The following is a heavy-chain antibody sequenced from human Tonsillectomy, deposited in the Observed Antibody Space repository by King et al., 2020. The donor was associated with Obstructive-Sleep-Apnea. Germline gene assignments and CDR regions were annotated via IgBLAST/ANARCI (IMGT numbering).Heavy chain of an antibody. CDR3: ARGSTFGGIIGDFDI. D-gene: IGHD3-16*02. J-gene: IGHJ3*02. CDR1: GYSFTNYW. CDR2: IYPGDSHT. V-gene: IGHV5-51*01. Sequence: QLVQSGAEVKKPGESLKISCEGSGYSFTNYWIAWVRQMPGKGLEWMGIIYPGDSHTRYSPSFQGQVTLSADKSINTAYLQWCSLKASDTAMYYCARGSTFGGIIGDFDIWGQGKMVTVSS.